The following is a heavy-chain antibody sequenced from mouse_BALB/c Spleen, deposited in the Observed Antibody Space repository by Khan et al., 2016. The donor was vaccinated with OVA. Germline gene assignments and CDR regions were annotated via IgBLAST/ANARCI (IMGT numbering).Heavy chain of an antibody. CDR1: GFSLTSYA. D-gene: IGHD1-1*01. CDR2: IWTGGST. V-gene: IGHV2-9*02. CDR3: ARAYGSSYWYFDV. Sequence: QVQLKESGPGLVAPSQSLSITCTVSGFSLTSYAVHWVRQPPGKGLEWLGVIWTGGSTNYNSALMSRLSISKDNSKSQDFLKMNSLQNDDTAMYYCARAYGSSYWYFDVWGAGTTVTVSS. J-gene: IGHJ1*01.